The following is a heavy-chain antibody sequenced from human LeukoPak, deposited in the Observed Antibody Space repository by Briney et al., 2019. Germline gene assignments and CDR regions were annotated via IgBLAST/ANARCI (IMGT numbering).Heavy chain of an antibody. CDR1: GFTFSSYS. V-gene: IGHV3-21*01. CDR3: ANSGWSPKA. D-gene: IGHD6-19*01. Sequence: PGGSLRLSCAASGFTFSSYSMNWVRQAPGKGLEWVSSVSSSSSYIYYADSVKGRFTISRDNAKNSLYLQMNSLRAEDTAVYSCANSGWSPKAWGQGTLVTVSS. CDR2: VSSSSSYI. J-gene: IGHJ5*02.